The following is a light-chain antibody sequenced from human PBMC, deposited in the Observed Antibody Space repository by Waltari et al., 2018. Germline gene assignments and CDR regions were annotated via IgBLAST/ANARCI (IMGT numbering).Light chain of an antibody. CDR3: QQYNSFSTT. V-gene: IGKV1-5*03. Sequence: EIKLPQSPSTLSPSVGESLTLTCRASQSISVWLAWYQQKPGRAPKLLIFRASSLESGVPSRFSGSGSGTEFTLTISSLQPDDFATYYCQQYNSFSTTFGGGTKVESK. CDR1: QSISVW. J-gene: IGKJ4*01. CDR2: RAS.